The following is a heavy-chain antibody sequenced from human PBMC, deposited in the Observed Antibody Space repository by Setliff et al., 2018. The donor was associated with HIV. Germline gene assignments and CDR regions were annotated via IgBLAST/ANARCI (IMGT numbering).Heavy chain of an antibody. CDR1: GYSVSSGYY. CDR2: IYYSGST. J-gene: IGHJ4*02. V-gene: IGHV4-38-2*01. Sequence: ASETLSLTCAVSGYSVSSGYYWGWIRQPPGKGLEWIASIYYSGSTYYAPSLRSRVTISVDTSKNHFSLKLRSVTAADTAVYYCARVGAVAGFDYWGQGTLVTV. CDR3: ARVGAVAGFDY. D-gene: IGHD6-19*01.